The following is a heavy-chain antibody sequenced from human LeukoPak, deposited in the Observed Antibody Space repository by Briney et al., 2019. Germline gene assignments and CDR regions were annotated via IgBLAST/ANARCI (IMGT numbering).Heavy chain of an antibody. CDR3: AKDQRRSAGLEPVYGMDV. J-gene: IGHJ6*02. CDR1: GFTFSTYA. CDR2: TGGGGGST. D-gene: IGHD1-1*01. V-gene: IGHV3-23*01. Sequence: GGSLRLSGAASGFTFSTYAMSWVRPGPGRGLEGVSTTGGGGGSTYYADSGKGRFTRSRDDSKDTLYLQLTTLRGEDTAVYYCAKDQRRSAGLEPVYGMDVWGQGTTVTVSS.